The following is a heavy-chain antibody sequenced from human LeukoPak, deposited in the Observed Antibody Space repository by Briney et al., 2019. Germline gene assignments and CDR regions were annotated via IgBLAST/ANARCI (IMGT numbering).Heavy chain of an antibody. CDR1: GFTFSSYE. CDR2: ISASGSTI. CDR3: ARGLYVVDY. V-gene: IGHV3-48*03. Sequence: GGSLRLSCAASGFTFSSYEMNWVRQAPGKGLEWVSYISASGSTIYYADSVKGRFTISRDNAKNSLNLQMNSLRAEDTAVYYCARGLYVVDYWGQGTLVTVSS. D-gene: IGHD2-8*01. J-gene: IGHJ4*02.